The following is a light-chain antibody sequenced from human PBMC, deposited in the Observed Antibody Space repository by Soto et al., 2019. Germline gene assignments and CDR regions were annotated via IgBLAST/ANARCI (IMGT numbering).Light chain of an antibody. Sequence: QSALTQPASVSGSPGQSIAISCTGTTSDVGAYNYVSWYQRHPGKAPKLMIYDVTTRPSGVSNRFSGSKSGNTASLTISGLQAEDEADYYCSSYTTSATLLFGGGTKLTVL. J-gene: IGLJ2*01. CDR3: SSYTTSATLL. CDR2: DVT. CDR1: TSDVGAYNY. V-gene: IGLV2-14*01.